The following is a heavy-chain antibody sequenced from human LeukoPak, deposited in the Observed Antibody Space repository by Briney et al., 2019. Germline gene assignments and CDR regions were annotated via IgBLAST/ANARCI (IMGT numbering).Heavy chain of an antibody. D-gene: IGHD3-3*01. CDR2: ISSSGSTI. CDR3: ARERGYDSWSGSRVLFDH. CDR1: GFTFSSYG. Sequence: TGGSLRLSCAASGFTFSSYGMHWVRQAPGKGLEWVSYISSSGSTIYYADSVKGRFSISRDNAKNSLYLQMNSLRAEDTAVYYCARERGYDSWSGSRVLFDHWGQGTLVTVSS. V-gene: IGHV3-48*04. J-gene: IGHJ4*02.